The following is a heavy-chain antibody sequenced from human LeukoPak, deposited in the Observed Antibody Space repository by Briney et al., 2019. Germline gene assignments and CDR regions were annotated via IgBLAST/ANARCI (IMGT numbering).Heavy chain of an antibody. V-gene: IGHV3-30*03. CDR1: GFTFSRHG. Sequence: GGSLRLSCAASGFTFSRHGIHWVRQAPGKGLEWVAVISYDGSNKYYADSVKGRFTISRDNAKNSLYLQMNSLRAEDTAVYYCAREGVGGSYDGIDYWGQGTLVTVSS. D-gene: IGHD1-26*01. CDR3: AREGVGGSYDGIDY. J-gene: IGHJ4*02. CDR2: ISYDGSNK.